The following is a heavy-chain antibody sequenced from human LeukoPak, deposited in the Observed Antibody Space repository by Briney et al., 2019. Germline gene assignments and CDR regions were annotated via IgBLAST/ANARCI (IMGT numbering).Heavy chain of an antibody. CDR1: GFTFSDYY. D-gene: IGHD2-21*02. Sequence: GGSLRLSCVASGFTFSDYYMSWIRQAPGKGLEWVSFISSSGETIYYVDSVKGRFTISRDNTKNSLYLQMNSLRAEDTALYYCARHGMTANYFDYWGQGTLVTVSS. CDR3: ARHGMTANYFDY. J-gene: IGHJ4*02. V-gene: IGHV3-11*01. CDR2: ISSSGETI.